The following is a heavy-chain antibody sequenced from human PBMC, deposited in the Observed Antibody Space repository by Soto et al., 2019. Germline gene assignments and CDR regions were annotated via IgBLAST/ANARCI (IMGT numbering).Heavy chain of an antibody. CDR2: INAGNGNT. D-gene: IGHD3-22*01. Sequence: QVQLVQSGAEVKKPGASVKVSCKASGYTFTSYAMHWVRQAPGQRLEWMGWINAGNGNTKYSHKFQGRVTITRDTSASTAYMQLSRPTSEDTAVYYCVKDYYDSSGYYPPALLFDYWGQGTLVTVSS. V-gene: IGHV1-3*01. J-gene: IGHJ4*02. CDR3: VKDYYDSSGYYPPALLFDY. CDR1: GYTFTSYA.